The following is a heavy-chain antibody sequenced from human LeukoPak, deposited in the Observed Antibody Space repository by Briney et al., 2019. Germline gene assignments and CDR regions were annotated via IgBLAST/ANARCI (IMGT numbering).Heavy chain of an antibody. Sequence: GESLKISCKGSGYSITSYWIGWVRQMPGKGLGWMGIIYPGDSDTRYSPSFQGQVTISADKSISTAYLQWRSLKASDTAMYYCASTPRYSGSYGSSFDYWGQRTLVTVSS. J-gene: IGHJ4*02. V-gene: IGHV5-51*01. D-gene: IGHD1-26*01. CDR1: GYSITSYW. CDR2: IYPGDSDT. CDR3: ASTPRYSGSYGSSFDY.